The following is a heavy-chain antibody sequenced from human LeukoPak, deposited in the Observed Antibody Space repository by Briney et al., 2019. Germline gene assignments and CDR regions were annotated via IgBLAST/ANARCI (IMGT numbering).Heavy chain of an antibody. V-gene: IGHV3-74*01. CDR2: INGDGSNT. J-gene: IGHJ4*02. CDR1: GFIFSNYW. CDR3: ARRYWYGLVY. D-gene: IGHD5-18*01. Sequence: GRSMRLSCAASGFIFSNYWMHWVRQAPGKGLGWVSSINGDGSNTIYADSVKGRFTISRDNAKNTLYLQINSLTDEDASVYDSARRYWYGLVYLVQGRILTVSS.